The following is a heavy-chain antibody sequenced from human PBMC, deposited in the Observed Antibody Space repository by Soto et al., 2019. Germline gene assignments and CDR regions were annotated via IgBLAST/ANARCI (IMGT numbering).Heavy chain of an antibody. D-gene: IGHD1-20*01. J-gene: IGHJ4*02. Sequence: PGGSLRLSCAASVFTFSGSAMHWVRQASGKGLEWVGRIRSKANSYATAYAASVKGRFTISRDDSKNTAYLQMNSLKTEDTAVYYCTRQGSRISDYWGQGTLVTVS. CDR1: VFTFSGSA. V-gene: IGHV3-73*01. CDR2: IRSKANSYAT. CDR3: TRQGSRISDY.